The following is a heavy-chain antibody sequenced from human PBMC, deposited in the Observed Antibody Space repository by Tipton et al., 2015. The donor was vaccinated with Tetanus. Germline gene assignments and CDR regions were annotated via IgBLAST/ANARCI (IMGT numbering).Heavy chain of an antibody. D-gene: IGHD3-3*01. CDR1: GFTIEDYA. V-gene: IGHV3-9*01. Sequence: SLRLSCAASGFTIEDYAMHWVRQAPGKGLEWVSSISWDSGSIVYADSVKGRFSISRDNAENSLYLQMNSLRAEDTALYYCAKDRRTYDFWSGHYRGLYGMDVWGQGTTVTVSS. CDR3: AKDRRTYDFWSGHYRGLYGMDV. CDR2: ISWDSGSI. J-gene: IGHJ6*02.